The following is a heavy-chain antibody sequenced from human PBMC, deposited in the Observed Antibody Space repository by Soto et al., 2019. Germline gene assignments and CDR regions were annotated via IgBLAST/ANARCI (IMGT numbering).Heavy chain of an antibody. D-gene: IGHD3-22*01. CDR2: INLNGYT. J-gene: IGHJ5*02. CDR1: GESFSDFY. CDR3: ERGAWDNSAHYFLDT. V-gene: IGHV4-34*01. Sequence: QVQLHQCVAGLLRPSETLSLVCSVSGESFSDFYCTCIRQSPEKGLELIGEINLNGYTKYSPSLQSRVTLGVDTTKKRVSMRLTSVTAADTAMYYCERGAWDNSAHYFLDTWGQGPLVTVSS.